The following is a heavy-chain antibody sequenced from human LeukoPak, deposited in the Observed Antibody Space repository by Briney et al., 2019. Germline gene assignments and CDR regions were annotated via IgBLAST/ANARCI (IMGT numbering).Heavy chain of an antibody. D-gene: IGHD6-6*01. J-gene: IGHJ6*02. CDR3: ARGSSSYYYGMDV. CDR1: GGTFSSYA. CDR2: IIPILGIA. Sequence: SVKVSCKASGGTFSSYAISWVRQAPGQGLEWMGRIIPILGIANYAQKFQGRVTITADKSTSTAYMEPSSLRSEDTAVYYCARGSSSYYYGMDVWGQGTTVTVSS. V-gene: IGHV1-69*04.